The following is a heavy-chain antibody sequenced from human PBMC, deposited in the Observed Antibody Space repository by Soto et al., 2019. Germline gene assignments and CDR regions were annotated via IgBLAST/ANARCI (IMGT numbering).Heavy chain of an antibody. CDR2: INPNSGGT. Sequence: ASVTVYFTASRSTFTGDYMHWVRQAPGQGLEWMGWINPNSGGTNYAQKFQGWVTMTRDTSISTAYMQMNSLRGEDTAVYYCVKDLSSATVTTVANYGMDAWGKGAKVTVSS. CDR1: RSTFTGDY. CDR3: VKDLSSATVTTVANYGMDA. D-gene: IGHD4-17*01. V-gene: IGHV1-2*04. J-gene: IGHJ6*04.